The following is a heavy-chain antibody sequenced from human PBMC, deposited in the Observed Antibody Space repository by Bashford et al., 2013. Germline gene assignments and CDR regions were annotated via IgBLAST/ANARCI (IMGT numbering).Heavy chain of an antibody. CDR2: ISGSGAGT. CDR3: AKDRAYSSAWYRGLGF. Sequence: VRQAPGKGLEWVSGISGSGAGTYYVDSVKGRITISRDNSKNTLYLQMNSLRVEDTAVYYCAKDRAYSSAWYRGLGFWGQGTLVTVSS. D-gene: IGHD6-19*01. V-gene: IGHV3-23*01. J-gene: IGHJ4*02.